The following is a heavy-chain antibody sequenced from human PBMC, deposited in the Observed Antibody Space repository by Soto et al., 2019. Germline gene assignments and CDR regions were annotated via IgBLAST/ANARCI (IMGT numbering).Heavy chain of an antibody. J-gene: IGHJ4*02. CDR3: AREEIYYYDSSGPKDY. CDR2: IKQDGSEK. Sequence: TGGSLRLSCAASGFTFSSYWMSWVRQAPGKGLEWVANIKQDGSEKYYVDSVKGRFTISRDNAKNSLYLQMNSLRAEDTAVYYCAREEIYYYDSSGPKDYWGQGTLVTVSS. D-gene: IGHD3-22*01. CDR1: GFTFSSYW. V-gene: IGHV3-7*03.